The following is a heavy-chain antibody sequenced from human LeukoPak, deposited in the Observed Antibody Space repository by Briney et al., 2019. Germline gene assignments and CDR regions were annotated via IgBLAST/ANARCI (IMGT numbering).Heavy chain of an antibody. D-gene: IGHD2-21*02. V-gene: IGHV3-74*03. J-gene: IGHJ4*02. CDR1: GFSFTNYW. CDR3: VRGSLRLPRSTPDY. Sequence: GGSLRLSCAVSGFSFTNYWMHWVRQDPGKGLVWVSYISSDGSVTKYADSVKGRFTISRDNAVNTLYLQMNSLRAEDTAVYYCVRGSLRLPRSTPDYWGQGTLVTVSS. CDR2: ISSDGSVT.